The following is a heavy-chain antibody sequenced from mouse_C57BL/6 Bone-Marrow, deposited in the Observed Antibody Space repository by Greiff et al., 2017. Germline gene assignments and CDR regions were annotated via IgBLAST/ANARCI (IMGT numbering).Heavy chain of an antibody. Sequence: QVQLQQPGAELVRPGTSVKLSCKASGYTFTSYWMHWVKQRPGQGLEWIGVIDPSDSYTNYNQKFKGKATLTVDTSSSTAYMQLSSLTSEDSAVYYGERVITTGVANWYFDVWGTGTTVTVSS. J-gene: IGHJ1*03. CDR1: GYTFTSYW. CDR2: IDPSDSYT. CDR3: ERVITTGVANWYFDV. D-gene: IGHD1-1*01. V-gene: IGHV1-59*01.